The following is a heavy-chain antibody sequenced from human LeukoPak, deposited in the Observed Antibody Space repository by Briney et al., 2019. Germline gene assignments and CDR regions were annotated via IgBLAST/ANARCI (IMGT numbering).Heavy chain of an antibody. J-gene: IGHJ4*02. V-gene: IGHV1-2*02. Sequence: GASVKVSCKASGYTFTGCYMHWVRQAPGQGLEWMGWINPNSGGTNYAQKFQGRVTMTRDTSISTAYMELSRLRSDDTAVYYCARGGSGYSRYYFDYWGQGTLVTVSS. CDR2: INPNSGGT. D-gene: IGHD3-22*01. CDR3: ARGGSGYSRYYFDY. CDR1: GYTFTGCY.